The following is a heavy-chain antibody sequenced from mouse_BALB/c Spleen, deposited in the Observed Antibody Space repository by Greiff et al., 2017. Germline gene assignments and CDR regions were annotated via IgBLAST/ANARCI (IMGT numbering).Heavy chain of an antibody. V-gene: IGHV14-4*02. CDR3: APTGPWFAY. D-gene: IGHD4-1*02. Sequence: EVKLQESGAELVRSGASVKLSCTASGFNIKDYYMHWVKQRPEQGLEWIGWIDPENGDTEYDPKFQGKATITADTSSNTAYLQLSSLTSEDTAVYYCAPTGPWFAYWGQGTLVTVSA. CDR2: IDPENGDT. J-gene: IGHJ3*01. CDR1: GFNIKDYY.